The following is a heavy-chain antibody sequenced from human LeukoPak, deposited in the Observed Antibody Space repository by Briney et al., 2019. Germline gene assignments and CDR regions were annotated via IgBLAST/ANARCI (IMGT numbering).Heavy chain of an antibody. D-gene: IGHD2-15*01. V-gene: IGHV1-2*02. CDR1: GYTFTGYY. CDR2: INPNSGDT. Sequence: VASVKVSFKASGYTFTGYYMHWVRQAPGQGLEWMGWINPNSGDTKYAQKFQGRVTMTRDTSISTAYMELSRLRSDDTAVYYCARDRPPLAATEYYYYGMDVWGQGTTVTVSS. CDR3: ARDRPPLAATEYYYYGMDV. J-gene: IGHJ6*02.